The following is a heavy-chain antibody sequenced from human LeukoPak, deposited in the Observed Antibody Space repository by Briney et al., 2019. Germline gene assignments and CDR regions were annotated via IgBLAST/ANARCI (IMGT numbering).Heavy chain of an antibody. V-gene: IGHV1-18*01. D-gene: IGHD1-26*01. Sequence: ASVKVSCKASGYTFTSYGISWVRQAPGQGLEWMGWISAYNGNTNYAQKLQGRVTMTRDTSSSTDHLELSSLRSEDTALYYCARLSTRGTYYLFDYWGQGTLVTVSS. CDR2: ISAYNGNT. CDR3: ARLSTRGTYYLFDY. CDR1: GYTFTSYG. J-gene: IGHJ4*02.